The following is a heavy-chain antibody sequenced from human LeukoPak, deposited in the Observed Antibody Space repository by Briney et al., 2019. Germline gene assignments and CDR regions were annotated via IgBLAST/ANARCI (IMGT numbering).Heavy chain of an antibody. V-gene: IGHV3-21*01. J-gene: IGHJ6*02. CDR1: RFTLSSYS. D-gene: IGHD2/OR15-2a*01. CDR2: ISFGGGHI. CDR3: ARIVLTPPYGMDV. Sequence: GGSLSLSCVASRFTLSSYSMTWVRRAPGTGLEWVSSISFGGGHIFYTDSVKGRFTIFRDDSKNSLYLEMNNLRAEDTAVYFCARIVLTPPYGMDVWGQGTTVTVSS.